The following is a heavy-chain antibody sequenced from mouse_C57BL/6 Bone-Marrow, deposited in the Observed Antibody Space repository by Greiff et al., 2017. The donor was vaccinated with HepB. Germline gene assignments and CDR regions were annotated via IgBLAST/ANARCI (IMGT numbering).Heavy chain of an antibody. CDR2: ISSGGDYI. D-gene: IGHD1-1*01. J-gene: IGHJ4*01. CDR3: TRGEIYYYGSSSPAMDY. Sequence: EVKLMESGEGLVKPGGSLKLSCAASGFTFSSYAMSWVRQTPEKRLEWVAYISSGGDYIYYADTVKGRFTISRDNARNTLYLQMSSLKSEDTAMYYCTRGEIYYYGSSSPAMDYWGQGTSVTVSS. CDR1: GFTFSSYA. V-gene: IGHV5-9-1*02.